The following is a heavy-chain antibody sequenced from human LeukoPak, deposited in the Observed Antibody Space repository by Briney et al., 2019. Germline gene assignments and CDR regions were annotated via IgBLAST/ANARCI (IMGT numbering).Heavy chain of an antibody. V-gene: IGHV4-34*01. CDR2: INHSGGT. J-gene: IGHJ4*02. CDR3: TSIEVATIFSSQGQY. D-gene: IGHD5-24*01. Sequence: SETLSLTCAVYGGSFSGYYWTWIRQPPGKGLEWIGEINHSGGTNYNPSLKSRVTISVDTSKNQFSLKLNSVTAADTAVYYCTSIEVATIFSSQGQYWGQGTLVTVSS. CDR1: GGSFSGYY.